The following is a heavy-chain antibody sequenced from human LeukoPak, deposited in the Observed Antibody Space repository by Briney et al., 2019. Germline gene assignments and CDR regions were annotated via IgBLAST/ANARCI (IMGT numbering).Heavy chain of an antibody. D-gene: IGHD1-26*01. CDR3: AKGSSGSYSLDAFDI. V-gene: IGHV3-7*03. CDR1: GFTFSSYW. CDR2: IKKDGSEQ. Sequence: GGPLRLSCAASGFTFSSYWMSWVRQAPGKGLEWVANIKKDGSEQYYADSVKGRFTISRDNAKNSLYLQMNSLRPEDTALYYCAKGSSGSYSLDAFDIWGQGTVVTVSS. J-gene: IGHJ3*02.